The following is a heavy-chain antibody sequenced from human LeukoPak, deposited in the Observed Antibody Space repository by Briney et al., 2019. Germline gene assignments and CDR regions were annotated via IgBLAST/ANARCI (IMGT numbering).Heavy chain of an antibody. D-gene: IGHD2-15*01. V-gene: IGHV1-8*03. CDR3: ATAVYCSGGSCYRDPNWFDP. CDR2: LNPNTGDT. J-gene: IGHJ5*02. Sequence: ASVKVSCKASGYTFTNYDINWVRQAPGQGLEWMGWLNPNTGDTVYAQKFQGRVTITRNTSISTAYMELSSLRSEDTAVYYCATAVYCSGGSCYRDPNWFDPWGQGTLVTVSS. CDR1: GYTFTNYD.